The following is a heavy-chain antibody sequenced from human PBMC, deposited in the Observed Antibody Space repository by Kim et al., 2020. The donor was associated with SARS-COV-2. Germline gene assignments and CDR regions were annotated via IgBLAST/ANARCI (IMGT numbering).Heavy chain of an antibody. CDR1: GGTFSSYA. CDR3: ARSRIAAAGYYYYYYGMDV. CDR2: IIPIFGTA. D-gene: IGHD6-13*01. V-gene: IGHV1-69*13. J-gene: IGHJ6*02. Sequence: SVKVSCKASGGTFSSYAISWVRQAPGQGLEWMGGIIPIFGTANYAQKFQGRVTITADESTSTAYMELSSLRSEDTAVYYCARSRIAAAGYYYYYYGMDVWGQGTTVTVSS.